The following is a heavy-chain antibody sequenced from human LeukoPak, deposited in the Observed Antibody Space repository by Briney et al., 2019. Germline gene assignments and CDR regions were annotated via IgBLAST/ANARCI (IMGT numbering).Heavy chain of an antibody. D-gene: IGHD3-16*01. Sequence: PGGSLRLSCETSGFSFSFYGMQWVRQAPGKGLEWVAVIWNDGSQKYYGDSVKGRFTISKDNSRKTVNLQMDSLRAEDTAIYYCTRWGAGGLTLDYWGQGVLVTVSS. CDR3: TRWGAGGLTLDY. CDR1: GFSFSFYG. CDR2: IWNDGSQK. V-gene: IGHV3-33*01. J-gene: IGHJ4*02.